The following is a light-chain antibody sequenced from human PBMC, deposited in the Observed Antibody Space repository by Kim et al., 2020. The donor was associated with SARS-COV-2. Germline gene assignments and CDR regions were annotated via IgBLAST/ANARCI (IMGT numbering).Light chain of an antibody. CDR3: QSFDTSKWV. CDR1: SGSIATNF. CDR2: EDK. Sequence: LTQPHSVSESPGKTVIISCTRSSGSIATNFVQWYQQRPGSSPTTVIYEDKQRPSGVPDRFSGSIDTSSNSASLTISGLKTEDEADYYCQSFDTSKWVFGGGTQLTVL. J-gene: IGLJ3*02. V-gene: IGLV6-57*01.